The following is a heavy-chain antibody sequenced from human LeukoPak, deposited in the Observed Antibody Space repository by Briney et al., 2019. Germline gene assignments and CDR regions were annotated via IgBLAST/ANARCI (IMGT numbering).Heavy chain of an antibody. CDR3: AGHFDI. Sequence: SETLSLTCTVSGVSIISSSYDWGWIRQPPGKGLEWIGSINYSGSTDYNPSLKSRVTISVDASKNQFSLKMSSVTAADTAVYYCAGHFDIWGQGTLVTVSS. J-gene: IGHJ4*02. CDR1: GVSIISSSYD. V-gene: IGHV4-39*01. CDR2: INYSGST.